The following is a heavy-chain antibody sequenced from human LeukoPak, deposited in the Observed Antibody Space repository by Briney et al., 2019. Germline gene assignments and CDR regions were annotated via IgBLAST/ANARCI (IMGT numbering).Heavy chain of an antibody. J-gene: IGHJ4*02. CDR1: GGSFSGYY. Sequence: SETLSLTCAVYGGSFSGYYWSWIRQPPGKGLEWIGEIYHSGSTNYNPSLKSRVTISVDKSKNQFSLKLSSVTAADTAVYYCARNWIQLWLLDYWGQGTLVTVSS. CDR3: ARNWIQLWLLDY. CDR2: IYHSGST. V-gene: IGHV4-34*01. D-gene: IGHD5-18*01.